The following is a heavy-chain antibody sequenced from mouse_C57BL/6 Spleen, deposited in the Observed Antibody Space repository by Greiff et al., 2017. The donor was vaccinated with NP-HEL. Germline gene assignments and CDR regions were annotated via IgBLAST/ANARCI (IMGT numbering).Heavy chain of an antibody. CDR2: IDPSDSET. CDR1: GYTFTSYW. CDR3: ARGESSYAMDY. Sequence: QVQLQQPGAELVRPGSSVKLSCKASGYTFTSYWMHWVKQRPIQGLEWIGNIDPSDSETHYNQKFKDKATLAVDKSSSTAYMQLSSLTSEDSAVYYCARGESSYAMDYWGQGTSVTVSS. J-gene: IGHJ4*01. V-gene: IGHV1-52*01.